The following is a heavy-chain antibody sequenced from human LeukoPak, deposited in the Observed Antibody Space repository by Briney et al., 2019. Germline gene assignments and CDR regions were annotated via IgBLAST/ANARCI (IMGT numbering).Heavy chain of an antibody. Sequence: ASVKVSCKASGYTFTGYYMHWVRQAPGQGLEWMGWINPNSGGTNYAQKLQGRVTMTTDTSTSTAYMELRSLRSDDTAVYYCARDKTIVGATILFRPFDYWGQGTLVTVSS. CDR3: ARDKTIVGATILFRPFDY. CDR1: GYTFTGYY. D-gene: IGHD1-26*01. J-gene: IGHJ4*02. CDR2: INPNSGGT. V-gene: IGHV1-2*02.